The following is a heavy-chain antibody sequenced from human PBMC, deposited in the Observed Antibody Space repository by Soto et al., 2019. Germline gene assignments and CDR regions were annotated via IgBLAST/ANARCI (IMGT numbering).Heavy chain of an antibody. CDR1: GGTFSSYA. D-gene: IGHD6-13*01. J-gene: IGHJ4*02. CDR3: AREAAAAGLSDFDY. V-gene: IGHV1-69*13. Sequence: GASVKVSCKASGGTFSSYAISWVRQAPGQGLEWMGEIIPIFGTANYAQKFQGRVTITADESTSTAYMELSSLRSEDTAVYYCAREAAAAGLSDFDYWGQGTLVTVS. CDR2: IIPIFGTA.